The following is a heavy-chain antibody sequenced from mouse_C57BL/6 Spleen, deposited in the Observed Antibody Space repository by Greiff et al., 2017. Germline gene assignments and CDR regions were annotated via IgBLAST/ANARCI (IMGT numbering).Heavy chain of an antibody. J-gene: IGHJ3*01. CDR3: ARDKNSSSAPTWFAY. Sequence: EVKLMESGPGLVKPSQSLSLTCSVTGYSITSGYYWNWIRQFPGNQLEWMGYISYDGSNNYNPSLKNRISLTRDTSKNQFVLKLNSVTTEDTATYYCARDKNSSSAPTWFAYWGQGTLVTVSA. D-gene: IGHD3-1*01. V-gene: IGHV3-6*01. CDR2: ISYDGSN. CDR1: GYSITSGYY.